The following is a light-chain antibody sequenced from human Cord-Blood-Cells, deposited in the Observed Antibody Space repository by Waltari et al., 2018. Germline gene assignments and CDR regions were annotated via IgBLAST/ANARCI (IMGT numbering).Light chain of an antibody. CDR2: AAS. J-gene: IGKJ2*03. CDR3: HQSYRTPYS. V-gene: IGKV1-39*01. Sequence: DIQMTQSPSSLSASVGDRVTITCRASQSISSYLNWYQQKPGKAPKLLIYAASILQSGVPSSFIGSGSGTDLILTISILQPENFAPYNVHQSYRTPYSFGQGTKLEIK. CDR1: QSISSY.